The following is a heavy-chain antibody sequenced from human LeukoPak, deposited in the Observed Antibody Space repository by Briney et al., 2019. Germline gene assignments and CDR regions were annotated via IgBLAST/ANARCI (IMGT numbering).Heavy chain of an antibody. J-gene: IGHJ4*02. CDR1: GYTFTSYG. CDR3: ARDRDKDFDY. CDR2: ISAYNGNT. Sequence: ASVKVSCKASGYTFTSYGISWVRQAPGQGLEWMGWISAYNGNTNYAQKFQGRVTITADESTSTAYMELSSLRSEDTAVYYCARDRDKDFDYWGQGTLVTVSS. D-gene: IGHD2-15*01. V-gene: IGHV1-18*04.